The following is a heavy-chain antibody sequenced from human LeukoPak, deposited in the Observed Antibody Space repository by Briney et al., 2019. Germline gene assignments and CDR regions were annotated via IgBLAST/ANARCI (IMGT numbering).Heavy chain of an antibody. CDR2: ISPYDGDT. CDR1: GYTFGIYG. D-gene: IGHD2-21*02. Sequence: ASVKVSCKASGYTFGIYGISWVRQAPGQGLEWMAWISPYDGDTNYAQKFEGRVTMTTETSTNTAYMELRSLRSDDTDIYYCARDYCTRGGDCYKEDLFDPWGQGTLVTVSA. CDR3: ARDYCTRGGDCYKEDLFDP. J-gene: IGHJ5*02. V-gene: IGHV1-18*01.